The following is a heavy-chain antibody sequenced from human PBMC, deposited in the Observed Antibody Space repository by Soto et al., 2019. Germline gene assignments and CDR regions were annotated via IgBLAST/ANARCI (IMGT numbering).Heavy chain of an antibody. Sequence: SSVKVSCKASGGTFSSYAISWVRQAPGQGLEWMGGIIPIFGTANYAQKFQGRVTITADESTSTAYMELSSLRSEDTAVYYCAGLGYCSSTNCHKDSSGRDVWCHGTTVTVSS. D-gene: IGHD2-2*01. V-gene: IGHV1-69*13. CDR2: IIPIFGTA. J-gene: IGHJ6*02. CDR1: GGTFSSYA. CDR3: AGLGYCSSTNCHKDSSGRDV.